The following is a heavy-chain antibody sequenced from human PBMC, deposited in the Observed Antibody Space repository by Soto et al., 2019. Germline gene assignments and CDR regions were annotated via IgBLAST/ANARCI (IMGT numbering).Heavy chain of an antibody. D-gene: IGHD3-10*01. V-gene: IGHV4-39*07. CDR1: GGSISSSGDY. Sequence: SETLSLTSSVSGGSISSSGDYWGWISQPPGKGLEWIGSINHSGRTYYSPSLKGRVTISLDTSKNQFSLNLKSLTAADTAIYYCATRPPGAWHGVFDYWGQGILVTVSS. CDR2: INHSGRT. CDR3: ATRPPGAWHGVFDY. J-gene: IGHJ4*02.